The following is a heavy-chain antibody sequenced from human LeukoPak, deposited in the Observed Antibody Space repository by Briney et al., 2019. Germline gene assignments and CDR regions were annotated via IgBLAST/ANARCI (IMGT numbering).Heavy chain of an antibody. CDR2: VYFTGST. D-gene: IGHD4-17*01. Sequence: PSETLSLTCSVSGGSISNSNYYWGWIRQPPGKGLEWIGSVYFTGSTFYNPSLKSRVTMSVDTSKNQFSLKLNSVTAADTAVYYCARDNYGDYDYWGQGTLVTVSS. CDR3: ARDNYGDYDY. CDR1: GGSISNSNYY. V-gene: IGHV4-39*07. J-gene: IGHJ4*02.